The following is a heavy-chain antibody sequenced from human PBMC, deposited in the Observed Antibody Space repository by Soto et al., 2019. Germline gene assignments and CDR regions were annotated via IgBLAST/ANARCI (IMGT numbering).Heavy chain of an antibody. CDR2: IYRDDDK. D-gene: IGHD6-25*01. Sequence: GSGPTLVNPKQTLTLTCNFSGFSLTTAGVGVGWIRQPPGKALEWLALIYRDDDKLYNPSLRTRLTITKNTSKNQVVVTMRHMDPVDTGTSYSAQRGSSAPAAAWFDPWCQGVLVTVSS. V-gene: IGHV2-5*02. CDR1: GFSLTTAGVG. J-gene: IGHJ5*02. CDR3: AQRGSSAPAAAWFDP.